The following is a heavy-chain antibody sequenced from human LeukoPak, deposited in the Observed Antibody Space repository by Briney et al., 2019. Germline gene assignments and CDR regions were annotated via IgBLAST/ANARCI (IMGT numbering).Heavy chain of an antibody. V-gene: IGHV4-34*01. CDR1: GGSFSGYY. Sequence: SETLSLTCAVYGGSFSGYYWSWIRQPPGKGLEWIGEINHSGSTNYNPSLKSRVTISVDTSKNQFSLKLSSVTAADTAVYYCARAAHYGSGSSYWFDPWGQGTLVTVSS. J-gene: IGHJ5*02. CDR2: INHSGST. CDR3: ARAAHYGSGSSYWFDP. D-gene: IGHD3-10*01.